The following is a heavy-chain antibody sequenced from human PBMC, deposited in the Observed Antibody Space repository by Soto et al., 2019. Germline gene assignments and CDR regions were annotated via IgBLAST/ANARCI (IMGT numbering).Heavy chain of an antibody. CDR1: GFTFSLYS. J-gene: IGHJ4*02. Sequence: SLLLSCAASGFTFSLYSMIWVRQAPGKGLEWVAFIRSKPAGGTAEYAASVKGRFTFSRDASRSIAYLQMNSLTTEDTGIYFCRRSGSGAATRWCLDAWARGTQVTVYS. CDR3: RRSGSGAATRWCLDA. V-gene: IGHV3-49*04. CDR2: IRSKPAGGTA. D-gene: IGHD1-26*01.